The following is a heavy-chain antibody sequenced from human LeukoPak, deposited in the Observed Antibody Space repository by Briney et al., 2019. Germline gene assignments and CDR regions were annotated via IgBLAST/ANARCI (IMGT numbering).Heavy chain of an antibody. CDR2: INAYNGDT. CDR3: ARDKGKWEHFGYFDY. Sequence: ASVRVSCKPVGYTFTRYGISAVREAPGQGLEWMGWINAYNGDTNYAQKVQGRVTMADDISTSTAYMELRSLRSDDTAVYYCARDKGKWEHFGYFDYWGQGTLVTVSS. CDR1: GYTFTRYG. D-gene: IGHD1-26*01. J-gene: IGHJ4*02. V-gene: IGHV1-18*01.